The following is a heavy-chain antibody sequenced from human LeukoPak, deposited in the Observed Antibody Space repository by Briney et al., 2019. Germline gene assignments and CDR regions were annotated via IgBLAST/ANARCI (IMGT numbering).Heavy chain of an antibody. CDR2: IWYDGSNK. CDR3: ARDFRNAGDY. D-gene: IGHD1-14*01. J-gene: IGHJ4*02. CDR1: GFTFSSYG. Sequence: GGSLRLSCAASGFTFSSYGMHWVHQAPGKGLEWVAVIWYDGSNKYYADSVKGRFTTSRDNAKNSLYLQMNSLRAEDTAVYYCARDFRNAGDYWGQGTLVTVSS. V-gene: IGHV3-33*01.